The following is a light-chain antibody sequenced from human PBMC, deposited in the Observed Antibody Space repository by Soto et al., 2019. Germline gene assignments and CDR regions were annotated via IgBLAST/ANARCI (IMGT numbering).Light chain of an antibody. J-gene: IGKJ1*01. V-gene: IGKV1-5*03. Sequence: DIQMTQSPSPLSASVGDRVTITCRASQDIYRSLAWYQQKPGKAPKLLIYETSSLENGVPSRFSGSGSGTEFSLTISSLQSDDFATYYCQQYQTSSWTFGQGTKVEV. CDR3: QQYQTSSWT. CDR1: QDIYRS. CDR2: ETS.